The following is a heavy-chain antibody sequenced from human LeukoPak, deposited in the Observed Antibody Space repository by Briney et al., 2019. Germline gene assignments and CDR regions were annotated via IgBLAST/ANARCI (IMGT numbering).Heavy chain of an antibody. D-gene: IGHD6-25*01. CDR3: ARDGQASGTWFDF. V-gene: IGHV3-66*01. Sequence: PGGSLRLSCAVSGFAVSINYMAWVRQTPGKGLEWVSVVLRGATTYYADSVKGRFTISTDNSKNMLYLQMKSLRADDSAVYYCARDGQASGTWFDFWGQGTPVTVSS. J-gene: IGHJ4*02. CDR2: VLRGATT. CDR1: GFAVSINY.